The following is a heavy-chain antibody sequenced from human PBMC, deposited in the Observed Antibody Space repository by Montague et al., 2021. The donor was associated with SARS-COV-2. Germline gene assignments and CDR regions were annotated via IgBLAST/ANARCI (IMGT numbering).Heavy chain of an antibody. CDR3: ARRGRLYSGYTTGYFDY. D-gene: IGHD5-12*01. CDR1: GYIFISHW. J-gene: IGHJ4*02. Sequence: QSGAEVKKPGESLRISCKVSGYIFISHWITWVRQMPGKGLEWMGRIDPSDSYTNYSPSFQGHVSISVDKSISTAYLQWSSLKASDTAMYYCARRGRLYSGYTTGYFDYWGQGTLVTVSS. CDR2: IDPSDSYT. V-gene: IGHV5-10-1*01.